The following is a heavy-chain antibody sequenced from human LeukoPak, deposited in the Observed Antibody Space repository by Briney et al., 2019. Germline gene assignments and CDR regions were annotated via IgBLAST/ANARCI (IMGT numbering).Heavy chain of an antibody. Sequence: GGSLRLSCAASGFTFSNYAMHWVRQAPGKGLEWVAVISYDGSNKYYADSVKGRFTISRDNSKNTLYLQMNSLRAEDTAVYYCARDLRYRGIAAAGTAFDIWGQGTIVTVSS. CDR1: GFTFSNYA. J-gene: IGHJ3*02. V-gene: IGHV3-30-3*01. CDR3: ARDLRYRGIAAAGTAFDI. CDR2: ISYDGSNK. D-gene: IGHD6-13*01.